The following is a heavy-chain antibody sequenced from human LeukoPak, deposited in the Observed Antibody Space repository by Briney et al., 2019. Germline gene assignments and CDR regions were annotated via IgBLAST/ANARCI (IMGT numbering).Heavy chain of an antibody. J-gene: IGHJ6*03. CDR1: GGTFNSYA. CDR3: ARGGYSYGHNYYYYMDV. CDR2: IIPIFGTA. D-gene: IGHD5-18*01. Sequence: ASVKVSCKASGGTFNSYAISWVRQAPGQGLEWMGGIIPIFGTANYAQKFQGRVTMTTDTSTSTAYMELRSLRSDDTAVYYCARGGYSYGHNYYYYMDVWGKGTTVTVSS. V-gene: IGHV1-69*05.